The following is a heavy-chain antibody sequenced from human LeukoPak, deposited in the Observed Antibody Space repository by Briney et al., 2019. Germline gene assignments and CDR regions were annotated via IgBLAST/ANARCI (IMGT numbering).Heavy chain of an antibody. V-gene: IGHV1-2*02. D-gene: IGHD2/OR15-2a*01. J-gene: IGHJ4*02. Sequence: GASVKVSCKASEYTFTGYYMHWVRQAPGQGLEWMGWINPNSGGTNYAQKFQGRVTMTRDTSISTAYMELSRLGSDDTAVYYCARGAFPTLLYFDYWGQGTLVTVSS. CDR3: ARGAFPTLLYFDY. CDR1: EYTFTGYY. CDR2: INPNSGGT.